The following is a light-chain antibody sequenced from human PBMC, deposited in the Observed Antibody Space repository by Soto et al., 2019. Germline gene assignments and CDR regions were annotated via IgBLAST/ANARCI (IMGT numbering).Light chain of an antibody. V-gene: IGKV1-39*01. CDR3: QQSYSTPLGFT. CDR2: AAS. CDR1: QSISSY. Sequence: DIQMTQSPSSLSASVGDRVTITCRASQSISSYLNWYQQKPGKAPKLLIYAASSLQSGVPSRFSGSGSGKDFTLTISSQQPEDFATYYCQQSYSTPLGFTFGHGTKVDIK. J-gene: IGKJ3*01.